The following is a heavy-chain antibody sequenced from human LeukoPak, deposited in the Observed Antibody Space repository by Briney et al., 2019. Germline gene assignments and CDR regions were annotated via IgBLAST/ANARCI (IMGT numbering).Heavy chain of an antibody. Sequence: AGGSLRLSCAASGFTFSRNSMNWVRQAPGKGLEWVSYISNRGNNIYYADSVKGRFTISRDNAKNSLYLQMNSLRAEDTAVYYCARESGYHGSGFDPWGQGTLVTVSS. CDR1: GFTFSRNS. CDR3: ARESGYHGSGFDP. J-gene: IGHJ5*02. CDR2: ISNRGNNI. V-gene: IGHV3-48*04. D-gene: IGHD3-10*01.